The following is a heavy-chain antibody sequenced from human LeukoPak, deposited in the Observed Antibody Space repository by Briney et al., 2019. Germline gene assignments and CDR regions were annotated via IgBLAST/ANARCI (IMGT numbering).Heavy chain of an antibody. D-gene: IGHD3-3*01. Sequence: SETLSLTCAVYGGSFSGYYWSWIRQPSGKGLEWIGEINHSGSTNYNPSLKSRVTISVDTSKNQFSLKLSSVTAADTAVYYCARAYGVPYWGQGTLVTVSS. CDR1: GGSFSGYY. J-gene: IGHJ4*02. V-gene: IGHV4-34*01. CDR3: ARAYGVPY. CDR2: INHSGST.